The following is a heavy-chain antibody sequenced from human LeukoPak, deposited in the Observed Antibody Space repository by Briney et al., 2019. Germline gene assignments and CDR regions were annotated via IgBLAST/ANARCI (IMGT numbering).Heavy chain of an antibody. V-gene: IGHV1-69*01. CDR3: ARGRSAFDSTSYYYEI. Sequence: GSSVKVSCKASGGTFSSYAISWVRQAPGQGLEWMGGIIPIFGTANYAQKFQGRVTITADVSTSTAYMELSSLRSEDTAVYYCARGRSAFDSTSYYYEIWGRGILVTVSS. CDR2: IIPIFGTA. J-gene: IGHJ4*01. D-gene: IGHD3-22*01. CDR1: GGTFSSYA.